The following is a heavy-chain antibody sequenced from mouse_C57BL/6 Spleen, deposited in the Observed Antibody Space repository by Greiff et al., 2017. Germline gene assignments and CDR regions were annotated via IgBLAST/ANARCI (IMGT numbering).Heavy chain of an antibody. V-gene: IGHV1-55*01. J-gene: IGHJ1*03. CDR1: GYTFTSYW. CDR3: ARYIYYYGSPDWYFDV. Sequence: QVQLQQPGAELVKPGASVKMSCKASGYTFTSYWITWVKQRPGQGLEWIGDIYPGSGSTNYNEKFKSKATLTVDTSSSTAYMQLSSLTSEDSAVYYCARYIYYYGSPDWYFDVWGTGTTVTVSS. D-gene: IGHD1-1*01. CDR2: IYPGSGST.